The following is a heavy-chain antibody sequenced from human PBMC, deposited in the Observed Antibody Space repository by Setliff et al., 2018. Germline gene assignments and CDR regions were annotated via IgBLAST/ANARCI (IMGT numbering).Heavy chain of an antibody. J-gene: IGHJ4*02. CDR3: AKRGVCTGGSCYESY. D-gene: IGHD2-15*01. CDR2: IKQDGSDK. V-gene: IGHV3-7*03. Sequence: GGSLRLSCAASGFSLSIFWMSWVRQAPGKGLEWVASIKQDGSDKYYVDSVKGRFTISRDNAKNTLYLHLSSLRVEDTATYYCAKRGVCTGGSCYESYWGQGTLVTVSS. CDR1: GFSLSIFW.